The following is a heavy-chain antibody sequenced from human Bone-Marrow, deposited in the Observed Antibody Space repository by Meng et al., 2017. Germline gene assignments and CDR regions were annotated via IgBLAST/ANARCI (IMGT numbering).Heavy chain of an antibody. CDR3: ARRTAVSGMTFDY. CDR2: INAGNGNT. Sequence: QGQWGQSGAEVQKPGASVKVSCKASGYTFTSYAMHWVRQAPGQRLEWMGWINAGNGNTKYSQKFQGKVTITRDTSASTAYMELSSLRSEDTAVYYCARRTAVSGMTFDYWGQGTLVTVSS. CDR1: GYTFTSYA. J-gene: IGHJ4*02. V-gene: IGHV1-3*01. D-gene: IGHD4-17*01.